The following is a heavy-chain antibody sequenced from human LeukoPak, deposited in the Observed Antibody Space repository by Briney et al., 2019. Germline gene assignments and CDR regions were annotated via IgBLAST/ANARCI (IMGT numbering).Heavy chain of an antibody. V-gene: IGHV3-74*01. D-gene: IGHD3-22*01. CDR2: IKSDGSDT. CDR1: GFAFTNYW. J-gene: IGHJ5*02. CDR3: AKEGLKYYYDSSGYYYDP. Sequence: GGSLRLPCAASGFAFTNYWVHWVRQAPGKGLMWVSRIKSDGSDTIYADSVKGRFTISIDNAKNTVYLQMNSLRAEDTAVYYCAKEGLKYYYDSSGYYYDPWGQGTLVTVSS.